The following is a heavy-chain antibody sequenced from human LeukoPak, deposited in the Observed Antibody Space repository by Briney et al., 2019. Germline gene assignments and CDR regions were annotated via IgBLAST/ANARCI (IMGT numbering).Heavy chain of an antibody. CDR3: ARGLGYCTSTTCLLPFDY. V-gene: IGHV3-23*01. CDR2: IVGAGGIT. Sequence: GGSLRLSCAASGFTFSSYAMNWVRQAPGKGLEWVSAIVGAGGITYYADSVKGRFTISRDNSKNTLYLQMNSLRAEDTAMYYCARGLGYCTSTTCLLPFDYWGQGTLVTVSS. CDR1: GFTFSSYA. J-gene: IGHJ4*02. D-gene: IGHD2-2*01.